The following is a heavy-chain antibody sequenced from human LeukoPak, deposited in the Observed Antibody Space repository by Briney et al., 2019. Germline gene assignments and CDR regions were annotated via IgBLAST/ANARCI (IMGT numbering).Heavy chain of an antibody. J-gene: IGHJ5*02. CDR2: MNPNSGNT. D-gene: IGHD5-12*01. CDR1: GGTFSSYA. Sequence: GASVKVSCKASGGTFSSYAISWVRQATGQGLEWMGWMNPNSGNTGYAQRFQGRVTMTRNTSISTAYMELSSLTSEDTAVYYCARGLGAYRGNNFLNWFDPWGQGTLVTVSS. CDR3: ARGLGAYRGNNFLNWFDP. V-gene: IGHV1-8*02.